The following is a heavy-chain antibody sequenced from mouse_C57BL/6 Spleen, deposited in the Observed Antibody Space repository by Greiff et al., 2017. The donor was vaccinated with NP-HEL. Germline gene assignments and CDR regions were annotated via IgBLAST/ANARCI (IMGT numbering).Heavy chain of an antibody. CDR2: INPSTGGT. J-gene: IGHJ3*01. CDR1: GYSFTGYY. D-gene: IGHD2-2*01. V-gene: IGHV1-42*01. Sequence: VQLQQSGPELVMPGASVKISCKASGYSFTGYYMNWVKQSPEKSLEWIGEINPSTGGTTYNQKFKAKATLTVDKSSSTAYMQLKSLTAEDSAVYYCARRGLGGFAYWGQGTLVTVSA. CDR3: ARRGLGGFAY.